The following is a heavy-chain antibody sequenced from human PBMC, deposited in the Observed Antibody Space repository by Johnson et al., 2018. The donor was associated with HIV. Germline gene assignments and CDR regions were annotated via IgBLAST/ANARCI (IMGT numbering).Heavy chain of an antibody. Sequence: VQLVESGGGLVKPGGSLRLSCAASGFTFSNAWMSWVRQAPGKGVEWVGRIKRKTDGGTTDYAAPVKGRFTISRDESKNTLYLQMNSLKTEDTSVYYCTTLAESSSSMYAFDIWGQGTMLTVSS. CDR3: TTLAESSSSMYAFDI. CDR2: IKRKTDGGTT. D-gene: IGHD6-6*01. V-gene: IGHV3-15*01. CDR1: GFTFSNAW. J-gene: IGHJ3*02.